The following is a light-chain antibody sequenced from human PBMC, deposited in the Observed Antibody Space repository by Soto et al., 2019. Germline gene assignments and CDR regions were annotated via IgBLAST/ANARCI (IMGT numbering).Light chain of an antibody. Sequence: QSALTQPASVSGSPGQSITISCTGTSSDIGGYNCVSWYQQHPGNAPKLMIYDVTNRPSGVSNRFSGSKSGNTASLTISGLQAEDEADYYCSSYTSSSTVVFGGGTKVTVL. CDR1: SSDIGGYNC. CDR2: DVT. V-gene: IGLV2-14*01. J-gene: IGLJ2*01. CDR3: SSYTSSSTVV.